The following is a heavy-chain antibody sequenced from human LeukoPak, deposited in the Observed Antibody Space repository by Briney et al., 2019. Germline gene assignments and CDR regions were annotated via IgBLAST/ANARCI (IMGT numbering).Heavy chain of an antibody. J-gene: IGHJ6*02. V-gene: IGHV3-23*01. CDR3: AKDVRVGGGGMDV. Sequence: GGSLRLSCAASGFTFSSYAMTWVRQAPGTGLEWVSLISASGGNTYYADSVKGRFTISRDNSKNTLSLQMNSLRAEDTPVYYCAKDVRVGGGGMDVWGQGTPVTVSS. CDR2: ISASGGNT. CDR1: GFTFSSYA. D-gene: IGHD1-26*01.